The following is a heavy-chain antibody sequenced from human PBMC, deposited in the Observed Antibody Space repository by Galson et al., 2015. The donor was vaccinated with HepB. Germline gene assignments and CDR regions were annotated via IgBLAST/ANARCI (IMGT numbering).Heavy chain of an antibody. Sequence: SLRLSCAASGFTFSTYAMYWVRQAPGKGLEWVAVTSYDGINKYYADSVKGRFTISRDNSKNTLYLQMNSLRAEDTAVYYCARDGYYYGSGSYDAFDIWGQGTMVTVSS. CDR1: GFTFSTYA. J-gene: IGHJ3*02. CDR2: TSYDGINK. CDR3: ARDGYYYGSGSYDAFDI. D-gene: IGHD3-10*01. V-gene: IGHV3-30-3*01.